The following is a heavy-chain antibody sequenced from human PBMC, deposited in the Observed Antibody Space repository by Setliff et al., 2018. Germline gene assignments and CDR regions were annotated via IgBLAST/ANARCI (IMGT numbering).Heavy chain of an antibody. Sequence: SVKVSCKASGGTFSSYAISWVRQAPGQGLAWMGGIIPILGIANYAQKFQGRVTLTAGKSTSTAYMELSSLRSEDPAVYYCARDRRDRYSSGWYPSHWGQGTLVTVSS. CDR2: IIPILGIA. V-gene: IGHV1-69*10. CDR3: ARDRRDRYSSGWYPSH. D-gene: IGHD6-19*01. CDR1: GGTFSSYA. J-gene: IGHJ4*02.